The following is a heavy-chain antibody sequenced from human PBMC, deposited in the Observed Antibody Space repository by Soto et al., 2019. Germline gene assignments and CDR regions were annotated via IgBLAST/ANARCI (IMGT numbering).Heavy chain of an antibody. CDR1: GGSMSRGGYY. CDR2: IYYSGSN. CDR3: ARGEDGSGRYHDGFDT. V-gene: IGHV4-31*03. Sequence: SETLSLTCTVSGGSMSRGGYYWSWIRQHPGKGMEWRGYIYYSGSNYHTPSLQSRVTISVDKPKNQFSLKLSSVTAADTAVYYCARGEDGSGRYHDGFDTGGQGTMVTVSS. D-gene: IGHD3-10*01. J-gene: IGHJ3*02.